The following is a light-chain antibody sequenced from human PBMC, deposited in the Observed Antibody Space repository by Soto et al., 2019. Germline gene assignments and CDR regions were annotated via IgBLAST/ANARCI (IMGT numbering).Light chain of an antibody. J-gene: IGLJ1*01. CDR3: CSFGGSGYV. CDR1: TSDVGI. CDR2: EVT. V-gene: IGLV2-23*02. Sequence: QSVLTQPASGSGSPGQSITISCSGTTSDVGIVSWYQHHPGKAPKLMIHEVTKRPSGVSDRFSGSKSGNSASLTISGLQAEDEADYFCCSFGGSGYVFGTGTKVTVL.